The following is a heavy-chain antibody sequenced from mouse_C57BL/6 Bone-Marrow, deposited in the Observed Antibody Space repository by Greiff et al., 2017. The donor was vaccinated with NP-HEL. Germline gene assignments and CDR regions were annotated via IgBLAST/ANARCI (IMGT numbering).Heavy chain of an antibody. J-gene: IGHJ1*03. Sequence: EVKLVESGGGLVQPGGSLKLSCAASGFTFSDYGMAWVRQAPRKGPAWVAFISNLAYSIYYADTVTGRFTISRENAKNTLYLEMSSLRSEDTAMYYCARLDYYGSSDWYFDVWGTGTTVTVSS. CDR2: ISNLAYSI. D-gene: IGHD1-1*01. V-gene: IGHV5-15*01. CDR1: GFTFSDYG. CDR3: ARLDYYGSSDWYFDV.